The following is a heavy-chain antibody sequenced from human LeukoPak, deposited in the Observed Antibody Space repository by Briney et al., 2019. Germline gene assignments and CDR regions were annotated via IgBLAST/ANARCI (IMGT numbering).Heavy chain of an antibody. CDR1: GGSISSYY. Sequence: PSETLSLTCTVSGGSISSYYWSWIRQPPGKGLEWIGYIYYSGSTNYNPSLKSRVTISVDTSKNQFSLKPSSVTAADTAVYYCARVVAGRRFDPWGQGTLVTVSS. D-gene: IGHD6-19*01. CDR2: IYYSGST. CDR3: ARVVAGRRFDP. J-gene: IGHJ5*02. V-gene: IGHV4-59*01.